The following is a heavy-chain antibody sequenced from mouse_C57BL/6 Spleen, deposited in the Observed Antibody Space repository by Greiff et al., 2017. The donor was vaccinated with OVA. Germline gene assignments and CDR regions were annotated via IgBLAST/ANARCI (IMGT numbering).Heavy chain of an antibody. D-gene: IGHD4-1*01. CDR3: ARSKELGPWFAY. V-gene: IGHV1-18*01. CDR2: INPNNGGT. J-gene: IGHJ3*01. CDR1: GYTFTDYN. Sequence: EVQLQQSGPELVKPGASVKIPCKASGYTFTDYNMDWVKQSHGKSLEWIGDINPNNGGTIYNQKFKGKATLTVDKSSSTAYMELRSLTSEDTAVYYCARSKELGPWFAYWAKGLWSLSLQ.